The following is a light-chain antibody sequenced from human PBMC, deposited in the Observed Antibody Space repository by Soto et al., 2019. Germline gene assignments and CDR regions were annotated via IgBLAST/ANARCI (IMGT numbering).Light chain of an antibody. V-gene: IGKV3-11*01. CDR1: QSVSRY. CDR3: QQRSNWPVT. CDR2: DAS. J-gene: IGKJ1*01. Sequence: EIVLTQSPATLSLSPGERATLSCRASQSVSRYLAWYQQKPGQAPRLLIYDASNRATGIPARFSGSGSGTDFTLTICNLEPEDFAVYYCQQRSNWPVTFGQGTKV.